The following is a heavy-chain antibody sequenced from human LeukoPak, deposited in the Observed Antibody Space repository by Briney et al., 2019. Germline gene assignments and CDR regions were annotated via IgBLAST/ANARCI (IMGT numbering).Heavy chain of an antibody. CDR2: IRYDGSNE. Sequence: PGGSLRLSCVASGFSLSSYGMHWVRQAPGKGLEWVAFIRYDGSNEHYADSVKGRFTISRDNSKNTLYLQMNSLRAEDTAVYYCAKDRGRTGTTGGFDYWGQGTLVTVSS. D-gene: IGHD1-7*01. J-gene: IGHJ4*02. CDR1: GFSLSSYG. V-gene: IGHV3-30*02. CDR3: AKDRGRTGTTGGFDY.